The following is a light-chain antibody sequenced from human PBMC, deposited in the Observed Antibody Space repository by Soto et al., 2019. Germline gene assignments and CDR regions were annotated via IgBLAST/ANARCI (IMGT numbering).Light chain of an antibody. V-gene: IGKV3-20*01. J-gene: IGKJ1*01. Sequence: EIVLTQSPGTLSLSPGERATLSCRASQSVSNNYLAWYQQKPGQAPRLLIYGASNKATGIPDRFSGSGSGTDFTLTISRLEPEDVAVYYCQQYGNSGTFGQGTKVEIK. CDR1: QSVSNNY. CDR3: QQYGNSGT. CDR2: GAS.